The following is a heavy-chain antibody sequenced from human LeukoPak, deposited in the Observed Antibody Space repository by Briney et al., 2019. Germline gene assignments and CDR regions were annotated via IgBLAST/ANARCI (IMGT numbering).Heavy chain of an antibody. J-gene: IGHJ6*04. D-gene: IGHD3-10*01. Sequence: PSETLSLTCAVSGYSISSGYYWGWIRQPPGKGLEWIGSIYHSGSTYYNPSLKSRVTISVDTSKNQFSLKLSSVTAADTAVYYCARADYYGSGSYYRMDVWGKGTTVTVSS. V-gene: IGHV4-38-2*01. CDR2: IYHSGST. CDR3: ARADYYGSGSYYRMDV. CDR1: GYSISSGYY.